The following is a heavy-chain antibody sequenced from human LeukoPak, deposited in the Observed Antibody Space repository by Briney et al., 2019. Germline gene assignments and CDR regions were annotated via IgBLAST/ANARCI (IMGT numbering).Heavy chain of an antibody. CDR1: GFTFSSYS. CDR2: ISSSSSYI. J-gene: IGHJ6*02. Sequence: GGSLRLSCAASGFTFSSYSMNWVRQAPGKGLEWVSSISSSSSYIYYADSVKGRFTISRDNAKNSLYLQMNSLRAEDTAVYYCARDPGPSTMVRVYGMDVWGQGTTVTVSS. V-gene: IGHV3-21*01. CDR3: ARDPGPSTMVRVYGMDV. D-gene: IGHD3-10*01.